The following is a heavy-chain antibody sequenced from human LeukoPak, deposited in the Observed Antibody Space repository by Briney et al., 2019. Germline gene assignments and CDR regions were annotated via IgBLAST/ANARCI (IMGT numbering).Heavy chain of an antibody. CDR2: ISAYNGHT. J-gene: IGHJ4*02. V-gene: IGHV1-18*01. CDR1: GYTFTNYG. Sequence: GASVKVSCKASGYTFTNYGISWVRQAPGQGLEWMGWISAYNGHTKYAQKVQGRVTMTRDTSTSTAYMELRSLRSDDTAVYYCARSRGGSYPGDYWGQGTLVTVSS. CDR3: ARSRGGSYPGDY. D-gene: IGHD1-26*01.